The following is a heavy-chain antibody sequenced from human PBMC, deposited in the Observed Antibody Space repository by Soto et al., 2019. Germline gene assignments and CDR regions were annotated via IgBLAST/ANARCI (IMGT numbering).Heavy chain of an antibody. CDR1: GFTFSSYA. CDR2: MSFDGYDK. V-gene: IGHV3-30-3*01. J-gene: IGHJ4*02. Sequence: QVQLVESGGGVVQPGRSLRLSCAASGFTFSSYAMHWVRQAPGKGLEWVAAMSFDGYDKYYADSVKGRFTISRDNSMVTLYLQMTSLRAEDTAVYYCARDLKKVVRGIDYWGQGTLVTVSS. CDR3: ARDLKKVVRGIDY. D-gene: IGHD3-10*01.